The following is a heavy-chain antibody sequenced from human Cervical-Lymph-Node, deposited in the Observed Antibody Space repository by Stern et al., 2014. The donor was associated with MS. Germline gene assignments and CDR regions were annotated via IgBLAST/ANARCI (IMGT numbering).Heavy chain of an antibody. D-gene: IGHD6-19*01. CDR3: ARAGTNGWYGSSYFDY. J-gene: IGHJ4*02. Sequence: VQLLESGGGVVQPGRSLRLSCEASGVTLTNYALHWVRQAPGKGLEWVAFVSYDGSNKYYAASAKGRFTISRDNSENTVFLQMDSLRPEDTALYFCARAGTNGWYGSSYFDYWGQGTLVTVSS. CDR2: VSYDGSNK. CDR1: GVTLTNYA. V-gene: IGHV3-30-3*01.